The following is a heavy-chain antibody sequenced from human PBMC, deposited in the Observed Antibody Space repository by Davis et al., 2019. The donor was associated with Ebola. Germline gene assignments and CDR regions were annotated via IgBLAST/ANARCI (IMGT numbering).Heavy chain of an antibody. D-gene: IGHD2-21*02. CDR2: ISYDGSNE. V-gene: IGHV3-30*03. CDR1: GFTFSSYG. Sequence: GESLKISCAASGFTFSSYGMHWVRQAPGKGLEWVAVISYDGSNEYYADSVKGRFTISRDNSKNTLYLQMNSLRPEDTAVYYCARDSDDYCFDYWGQGTLVTVSS. CDR3: ARDSDDYCFDY. J-gene: IGHJ4*02.